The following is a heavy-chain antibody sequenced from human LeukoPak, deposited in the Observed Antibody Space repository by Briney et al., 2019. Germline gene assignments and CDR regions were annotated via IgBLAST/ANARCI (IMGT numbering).Heavy chain of an antibody. CDR2: MNPNSGNT. Sequence: ASVKVSCEASGYTFTSYDINWVRQATGQGLEWMGWMNPNSGNTGYAQKFQGRVTMTRDTSISTAYMELSRLRSDDTAVYYCAKEYYDSSGYYLWGQGTLVTVSS. J-gene: IGHJ4*02. D-gene: IGHD3-22*01. CDR3: AKEYYDSSGYYL. CDR1: GYTFTSYD. V-gene: IGHV1-8*01.